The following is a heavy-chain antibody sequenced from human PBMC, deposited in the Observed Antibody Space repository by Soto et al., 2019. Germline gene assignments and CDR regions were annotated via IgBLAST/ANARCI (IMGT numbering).Heavy chain of an antibody. J-gene: IGHJ1*01. D-gene: IGHD6-13*01. V-gene: IGHV3-30*03. CDR2: ISYDGSNK. CDR1: GFTFSSNG. CDR3: AVPPYGSSRWYGYFQH. Sequence: QVQLVESGGGVVQPGLSLRLSCAASGFTFSSNGMHWVRQAPGKGLEWAAVISYDGSNKYYADSVKGRFTISRDNYKNTLYLQMNGLRAEDTAVYYCAVPPYGSSRWYGYFQHLGQGNMDTVSS.